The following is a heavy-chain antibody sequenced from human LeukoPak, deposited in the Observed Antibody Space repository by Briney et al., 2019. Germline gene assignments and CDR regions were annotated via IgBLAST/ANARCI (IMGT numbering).Heavy chain of an antibody. V-gene: IGHV4-59*01. CDR1: GGSISNYY. D-gene: IGHD3-22*01. Sequence: SETLSLTCTVSGGSISNYYWTWIRQPPGKGLEWIGFISYSGNTNYNPSLKSRVTIALDTSKNQFSLKLISVTAADTAVYYCARGVGSGYTDYWGQGALVAVSS. J-gene: IGHJ4*02. CDR2: ISYSGNT. CDR3: ARGVGSGYTDY.